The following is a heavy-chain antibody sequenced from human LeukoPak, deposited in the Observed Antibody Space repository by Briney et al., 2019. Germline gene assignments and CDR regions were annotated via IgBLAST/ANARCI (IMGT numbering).Heavy chain of an antibody. Sequence: SETLSLTCTVSGGSISSYYWNWIRQPPGKGLEWIGYIYYSGSTSYNPSLKSRVTISVDTSKNQFSLKLSSVTAADTAVYYCAREARRVVDYWGQGTLVTVSS. CDR3: AREARRVVDY. D-gene: IGHD2-21*01. J-gene: IGHJ4*02. CDR2: IYYSGST. CDR1: GGSISSYY. V-gene: IGHV4-59*01.